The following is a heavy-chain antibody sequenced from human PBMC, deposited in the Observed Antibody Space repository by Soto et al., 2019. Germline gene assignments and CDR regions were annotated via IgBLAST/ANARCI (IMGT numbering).Heavy chain of an antibody. V-gene: IGHV3-23*01. D-gene: IGHD2-2*01. CDR1: GFTFSSYA. CDR2: ISYSGGST. CDR3: AKDLDCNSTSCYPPTFEY. J-gene: IGHJ4*02. Sequence: EVYLLESGGGLVQPGGSLRLSCAASGFTFSSYAMTWVRQAPGKGLEWVSAISYSGGSTYYADSLKGRFTISRDNFKNTLSMQMNSLRAEDTAVYYCAKDLDCNSTSCYPPTFEYWGQGTLVTVSS.